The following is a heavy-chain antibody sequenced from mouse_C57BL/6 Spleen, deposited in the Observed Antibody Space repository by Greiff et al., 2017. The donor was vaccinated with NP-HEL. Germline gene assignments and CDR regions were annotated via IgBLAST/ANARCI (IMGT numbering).Heavy chain of an antibody. CDR1: GYTFTSYW. CDR2: IHPNSGST. Sequence: QVQLQQPGAELVKPGASVKLSCKASGYTFTSYWMHWVKQRPGQGLEWIGMIHPNSGSTNYNEKFKSKATLTVDKSSSTAYMQLSSLTSEDSAVYYCARMGLRPGDWGQGTTLTVSS. J-gene: IGHJ2*01. V-gene: IGHV1-64*01. CDR3: ARMGLRPGD. D-gene: IGHD2-4*01.